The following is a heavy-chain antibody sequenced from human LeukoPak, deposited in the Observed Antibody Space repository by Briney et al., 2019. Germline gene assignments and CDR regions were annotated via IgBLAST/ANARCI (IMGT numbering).Heavy chain of an antibody. CDR3: AKGQELDDGVFDS. CDR1: GFTFSSIA. CDR2: IRSNGDTT. D-gene: IGHD1-1*01. V-gene: IGHV3-23*01. Sequence: PGGSLRLSCAASGFTFSSIAMTWVRQAPGKGLECVSSIRSNGDTTYNADSVKGRFTISRDNSKNTLYLQMNSLRVEDTAIYYCAKGQELDDGVFDSWGQGTLVTLSS. J-gene: IGHJ4*02.